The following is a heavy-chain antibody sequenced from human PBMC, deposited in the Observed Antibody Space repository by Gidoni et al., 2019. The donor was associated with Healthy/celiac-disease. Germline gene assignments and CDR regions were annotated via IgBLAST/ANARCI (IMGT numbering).Heavy chain of an antibody. J-gene: IGHJ4*02. CDR1: GFPFRSYA. V-gene: IGHV3-23*01. CDR3: AKAEGIAVAGHFDY. D-gene: IGHD6-19*01. Sequence: EVQLLESGGGLVQPGGSLRLSCAASGFPFRSYAMSWVRQAPGKGLEWVSAISGSGGSTYYADSVKGRFTISRDNSKNTLYLQMNSLRAEDTAVYYCAKAEGIAVAGHFDYWGQGTLVTVSS. CDR2: ISGSGGST.